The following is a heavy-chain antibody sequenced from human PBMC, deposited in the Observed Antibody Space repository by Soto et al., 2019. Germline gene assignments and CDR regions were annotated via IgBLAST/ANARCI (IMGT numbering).Heavy chain of an antibody. CDR3: ARSNYYGSGKEGMDV. J-gene: IGHJ6*02. V-gene: IGHV1-69*02. CDR2: IIPILGIA. D-gene: IGHD3-10*01. CDR1: GGTFSSYT. Sequence: ASVKVSCKASGGTFSSYTISWVRQAPGQGLEWMGRIIPILGIANYAQKFQGRVTITADKSTSTAYMELSSLRSEDTAVYYCARSNYYGSGKEGMDVWGQGTTVTVSS.